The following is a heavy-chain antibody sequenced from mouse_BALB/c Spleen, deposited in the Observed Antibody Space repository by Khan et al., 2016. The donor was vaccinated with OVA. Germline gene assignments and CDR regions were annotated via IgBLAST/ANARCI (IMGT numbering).Heavy chain of an antibody. CDR2: ISGDSNTI. Sequence: EVELVESGGGLVQPGRSQKLSCAASGFTFNSYGMHWVRQAPEKGLEWVAYISGDSNTIYYADIVKGRFTISRDNPKNTLFLQMTSLMSEDTAMYYCATSYFYGYYFDYWGPGTTLTVS. D-gene: IGHD1-1*01. V-gene: IGHV5-17*02. J-gene: IGHJ2*01. CDR1: GFTFNSYG. CDR3: ATSYFYGYYFDY.